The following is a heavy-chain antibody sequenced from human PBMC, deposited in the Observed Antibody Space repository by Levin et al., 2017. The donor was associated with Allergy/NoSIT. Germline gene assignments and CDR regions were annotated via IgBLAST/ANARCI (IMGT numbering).Heavy chain of an antibody. J-gene: IGHJ4*02. CDR1: GGSISSSSYY. CDR3: ASEGDNWNDKPAAIDY. CDR2: IYYSGST. Sequence: SETLSLTCTVSGGSISSSSYYWGWIRQPPGKGLEWIGSIYYSGSTYYNPSLKSRVTISVDTSKNQFSLKLSSVTAADTAVYYCASEGDNWNDKPAAIDYWGQGTLVTVSS. V-gene: IGHV4-39*07. D-gene: IGHD1-1*01.